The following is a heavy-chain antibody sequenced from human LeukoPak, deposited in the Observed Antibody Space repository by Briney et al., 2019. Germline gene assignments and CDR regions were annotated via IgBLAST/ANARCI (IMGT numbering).Heavy chain of an antibody. Sequence: GSLSLSCAASGFPLIDFWMSWVRQAPGKGLEGVANIDQDGSDKNYVGSVKGRFTISRDDAKNSLFLQMNSLRAEDTAVYYCARESTEDRPGSWGQGTLVTVSS. CDR1: GFPLIDFW. D-gene: IGHD5/OR15-5a*01. J-gene: IGHJ5*02. CDR2: IDQDGSDK. V-gene: IGHV3-7*01. CDR3: ARESTEDRPGS.